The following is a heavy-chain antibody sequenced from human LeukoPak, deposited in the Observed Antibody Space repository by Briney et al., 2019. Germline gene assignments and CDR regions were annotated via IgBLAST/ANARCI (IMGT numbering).Heavy chain of an antibody. J-gene: IGHJ3*02. V-gene: IGHV4-59*08. CDR1: GGSISSYY. D-gene: IGHD2-15*01. CDR3: ARRSCSGGSCYSVQAFDI. CDR2: IYYSGST. Sequence: SETLSLTCTVSGGSISSYYWSWIRQPPGKGLEWIGYIYYSGSTNYNPSLKSRVTISVDTSKNQFSLKLSSVTAADTAVYYCARRSCSGGSCYSVQAFDIWGQGTMVTVSS.